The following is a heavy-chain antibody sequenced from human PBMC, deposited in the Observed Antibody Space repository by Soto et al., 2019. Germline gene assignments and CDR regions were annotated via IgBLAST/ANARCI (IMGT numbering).Heavy chain of an antibody. Sequence: QVQLQESGPGLVKPSETLSLTCTVSGGSISSYYWSWIRQPAGKGLEWIGRNYTSGSTNYNPSLKSPVTMSVDTSKNQFSLKLSSVTAADTAVYYCAREGLSRGYSYGYDYYGMDVWGQGTTVTVSS. CDR1: GGSISSYY. CDR3: AREGLSRGYSYGYDYYGMDV. V-gene: IGHV4-4*07. CDR2: NYTSGST. D-gene: IGHD5-18*01. J-gene: IGHJ6*02.